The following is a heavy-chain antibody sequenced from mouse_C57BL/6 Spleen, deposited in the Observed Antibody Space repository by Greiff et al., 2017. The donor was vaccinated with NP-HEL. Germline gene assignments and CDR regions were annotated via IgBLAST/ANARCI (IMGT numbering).Heavy chain of an antibody. CDR2: INPSNGGT. J-gene: IGHJ2*01. CDR3: ARGGVITTVVADY. CDR1: GYTFTSYW. D-gene: IGHD1-1*01. V-gene: IGHV1-53*01. Sequence: QVQLKQPGTELVKPGASVKLSCKASGYTFTSYWMHWVKQRPGQGLEWIGNINPSNGGTNYNEKFKSKATLTVDKSSSTAYMQLSSLTSEDSAVYYCARGGVITTVVADYWGQGTTLTVSS.